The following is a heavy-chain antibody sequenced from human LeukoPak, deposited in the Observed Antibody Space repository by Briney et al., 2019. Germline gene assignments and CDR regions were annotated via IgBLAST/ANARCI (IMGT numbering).Heavy chain of an antibody. J-gene: IGHJ4*02. CDR2: SSASGGRT. CDR3: ARGNLYTAATIEDY. CDR1: GFTLGSYA. V-gene: IGHV3-23*01. D-gene: IGHD3-16*01. Sequence: GGSLRLSCEASGFTLGSYAMSWVRQAPGKGLEWVSGSSASGGRTYYADSVKGRFTVSRDNSKNTVYLQMNSLSAEDTSRYYCARGNLYTAATIEDYWGQGTLVTVSS.